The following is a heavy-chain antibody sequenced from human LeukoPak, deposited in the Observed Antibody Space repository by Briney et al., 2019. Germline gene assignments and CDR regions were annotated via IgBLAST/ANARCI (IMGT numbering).Heavy chain of an antibody. J-gene: IGHJ4*02. Sequence: SETLSLTCTVSGGSISSGDYYWSWIRQPPGKGLEWIGYIYYSGSTYYNPSLKSRVTISVDTSKNQFSLKLSSVNAADTAVYYCARVNDSSGYSNYFDYWGQGTLVTVSS. CDR1: GGSISSGDYY. D-gene: IGHD3-22*01. CDR2: IYYSGST. V-gene: IGHV4-30-4*01. CDR3: ARVNDSSGYSNYFDY.